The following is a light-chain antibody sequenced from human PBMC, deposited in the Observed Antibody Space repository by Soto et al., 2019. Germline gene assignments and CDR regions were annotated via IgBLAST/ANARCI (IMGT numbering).Light chain of an antibody. CDR3: QVWDSSSNHWI. CDR2: DDN. J-gene: IGLJ2*01. Sequence: SYDLTQPPSVSVAPGQTARIICAENDIGSKSGHWYQQRPGQAPVLVFYDDNDRPSGIPERFSGSNSENTATLTINRVGAGDEADYYCQVWDSSSNHWIFGGGTKLTVL. CDR1: DIGSKS. V-gene: IGLV3-21*02.